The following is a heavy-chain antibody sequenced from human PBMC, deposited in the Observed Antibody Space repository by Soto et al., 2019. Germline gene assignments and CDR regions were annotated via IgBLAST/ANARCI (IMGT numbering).Heavy chain of an antibody. V-gene: IGHV4-59*01. CDR1: GGSISSYC. CDR3: AREGSMVRGVTDI. D-gene: IGHD3-10*01. Sequence: QVQLQESGPGLVKPSETLSLTCTVSGGSISSYCWSWIRQPPGKGLEWIGYIYYSGSTNYNPTLKSRVTISVDTSKNQFSLKLSSVTAADTAVYYCAREGSMVRGVTDIWGQGTMVTVSS. J-gene: IGHJ3*02. CDR2: IYYSGST.